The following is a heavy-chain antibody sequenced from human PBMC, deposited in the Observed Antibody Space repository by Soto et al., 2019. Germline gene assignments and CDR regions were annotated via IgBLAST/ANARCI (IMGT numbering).Heavy chain of an antibody. J-gene: IGHJ6*02. Sequence: PGGSLRLSCAASGFTVSSNYMSWVRQAPGKGLEWVSVIYSGGSTYYADSARGRFTISRDNSKNTLYLQMKSLRAEETAVYYCARDPTATRHGMDVWGQGTTVTVSS. CDR1: GFTVSSNY. D-gene: IGHD1-26*01. CDR3: ARDPTATRHGMDV. V-gene: IGHV3-53*01. CDR2: IYSGGST.